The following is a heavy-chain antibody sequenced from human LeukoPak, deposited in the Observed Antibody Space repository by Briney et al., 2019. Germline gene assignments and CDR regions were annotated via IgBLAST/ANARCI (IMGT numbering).Heavy chain of an antibody. CDR3: ARVVVVPAALVRYFDL. V-gene: IGHV4-4*09. CDR2: IYTSGST. J-gene: IGHJ2*01. D-gene: IGHD2-2*01. Sequence: SETLSLTCAVYGGSFSGYYWSWIRQPPGKGLEWIGYIYTSGSTNYNPSLKSRVTISVDTSKNQFSLKLSSVTAADTAVYYCARVVVVPAALVRYFDLWGRGTLVTVSS. CDR1: GGSFSGYY.